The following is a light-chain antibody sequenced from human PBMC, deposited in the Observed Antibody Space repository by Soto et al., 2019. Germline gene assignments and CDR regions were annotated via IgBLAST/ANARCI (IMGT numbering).Light chain of an antibody. Sequence: QSVLTQPASVSGSPGQSITISCTGTSSDIGDYNYVSWYQQHTGKAPKLMIYDVSNRPSGISNRFSGSKSGNTASLTISGLQAEDEADYCCSSYTATSTLVVFGGGTELTVL. CDR2: DVS. CDR3: SSYTATSTLVV. V-gene: IGLV2-14*01. J-gene: IGLJ3*02. CDR1: SSDIGDYNY.